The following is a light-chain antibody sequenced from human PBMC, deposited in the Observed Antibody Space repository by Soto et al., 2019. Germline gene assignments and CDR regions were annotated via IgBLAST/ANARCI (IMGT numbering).Light chain of an antibody. CDR3: QQYDNWLTGT. CDR2: DAS. Sequence: EIVLTQSPATLSLSPGERATLSCRASQSVSSYLAWYQQKPGQAPRLLIYDASNRATGIPARFSGSGSGTDFTLTISSLEPEDFAVYYCQQYDNWLTGTFGQGTKVDIK. J-gene: IGKJ1*01. V-gene: IGKV3-11*01. CDR1: QSVSSY.